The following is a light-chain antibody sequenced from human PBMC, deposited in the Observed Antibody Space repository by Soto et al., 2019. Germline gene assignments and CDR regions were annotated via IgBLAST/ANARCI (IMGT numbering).Light chain of an antibody. V-gene: IGKV3-15*01. CDR2: AAS. CDR1: QSVGTN. Sequence: EMVLTQSPATLSVSPGERATLSCRASQSVGTNFAWYQQKPGQAPRLLIYAASIRATGIPARFSGSGSGTEFALTISSLQSEDFAVYYCQQYNNWPRTFGQGTKVDI. CDR3: QQYNNWPRT. J-gene: IGKJ1*01.